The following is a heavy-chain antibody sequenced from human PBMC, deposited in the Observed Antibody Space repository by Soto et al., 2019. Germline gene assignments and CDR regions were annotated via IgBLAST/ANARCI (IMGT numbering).Heavy chain of an antibody. CDR2: INPNSGNT. V-gene: IGHV1-8*02. CDR1: GYTFTGYY. CDR3: ARATYYDFWSAPDY. Sequence: ASSEVSCKASGYTFTGYYMHWVRQAPGKGLEWMGWINPNSGNTGYAQKFQGRVTMTRNTSISTAYMELSSLRSEDTAVYYCARATYYDFWSAPDYWGQGTLVTVSS. J-gene: IGHJ4*02. D-gene: IGHD3-3*01.